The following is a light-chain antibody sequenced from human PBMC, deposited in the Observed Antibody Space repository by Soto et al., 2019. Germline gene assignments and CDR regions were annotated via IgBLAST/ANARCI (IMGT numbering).Light chain of an antibody. V-gene: IGLV3-21*04. CDR1: NIGSKS. CDR2: YDS. CDR3: PVWDSSEGV. J-gene: IGLJ1*01. Sequence: SYELTQTPSVSVAPGKTATITCGVNNIGSKSVHWYQQRPGQAPVVVIYYDSDRPSGIPERFSGSNSGNTATLTISRVEAGDEAHYYCPVWDSSEGVFGTGTKLTVL.